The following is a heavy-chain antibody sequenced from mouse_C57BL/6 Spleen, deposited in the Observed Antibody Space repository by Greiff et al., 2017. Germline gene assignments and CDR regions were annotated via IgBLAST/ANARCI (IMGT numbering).Heavy chain of an antibody. J-gene: IGHJ4*01. CDR1: GFSLSTSGMG. Sequence: QVTLKVSGPGILQSSQTLSLTCSFSGFSLSTSGMGVSWIRQPSGKGLEWLAHIYWDDDKRYNPSLKSRLTISKDTSRNQVFLKITSVDTADTATYYCARRDFSLYAMDYWGQGTSVTVSS. CDR2: IYWDDDK. CDR3: ARRDFSLYAMDY. V-gene: IGHV8-12*01.